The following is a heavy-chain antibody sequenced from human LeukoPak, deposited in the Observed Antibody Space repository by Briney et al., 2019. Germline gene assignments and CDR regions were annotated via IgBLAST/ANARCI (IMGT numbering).Heavy chain of an antibody. D-gene: IGHD6-19*01. V-gene: IGHV1-2*02. J-gene: IGHJ4*02. CDR2: INPNSGGT. CDR1: GYTFTGYY. Sequence: ASVKVSCKASGYTFTGYYMHWVRQAPGQGLEWMGWINPNSGGTNYAQKFQGRVTMTRDTPISTAYMELSRLRSDDTAVYYCARDMVEVAVAGNNPDYWGQGTLVTASS. CDR3: ARDMVEVAVAGNNPDY.